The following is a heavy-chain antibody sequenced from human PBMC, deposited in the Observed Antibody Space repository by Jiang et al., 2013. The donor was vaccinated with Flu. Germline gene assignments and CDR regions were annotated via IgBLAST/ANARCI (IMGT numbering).Heavy chain of an antibody. V-gene: IGHV1-46*03. CDR2: INPSGGST. Sequence: SGAEVKKPGASVKVSCKASGYTFTNSFMHWVRQAPGQGLEWMGIINPSGGSTTYAQKFQGRVTMTSDTSTSTVYMEVSSLRSEDTAVYYCARDRPSDSSGYSYYFDPWGQGTLVTVSS. J-gene: IGHJ4*02. CDR1: GYTFTNSF. CDR3: ARDRPSDSSGYSYYFDP. D-gene: IGHD3-22*01.